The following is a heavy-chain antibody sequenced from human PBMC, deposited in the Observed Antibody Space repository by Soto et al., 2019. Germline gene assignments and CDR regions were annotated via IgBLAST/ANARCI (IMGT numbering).Heavy chain of an antibody. J-gene: IGHJ6*02. V-gene: IGHV3-21*01. CDR3: AREIGGYYYYYGMDV. CDR1: GFTFSSCS. CDR2: ISSSSSYI. Sequence: PGGSLRLSCAASGFTFSSCSMNWVRQAPGKGLEWVSSISSSSSYIYYADSVKGRFTISRDNAKDSLYLQMNSLRAEDTAVYYCAREIGGYYYYYGMDVWGQGTTVTVSS.